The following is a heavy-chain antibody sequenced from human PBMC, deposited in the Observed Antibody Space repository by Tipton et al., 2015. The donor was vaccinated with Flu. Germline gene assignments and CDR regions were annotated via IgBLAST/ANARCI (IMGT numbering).Heavy chain of an antibody. V-gene: IGHV4-59*01. CDR2: VFYTGST. J-gene: IGHJ5*02. CDR1: GDSMSSYY. D-gene: IGHD3-10*01. Sequence: TLSLTCSVSGDSMSSYYWTWVRQPAGKGLEWIGYVFYTGSTDYNPSLKSRVTISVDTSKNQFSLELISVTAADTAVYYCARIQGGYYGSESYDTWGQGMLVTVSS. CDR3: ARIQGGYYGSESYDT.